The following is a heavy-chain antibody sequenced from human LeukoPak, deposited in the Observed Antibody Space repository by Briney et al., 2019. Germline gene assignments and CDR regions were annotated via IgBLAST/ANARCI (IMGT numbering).Heavy chain of an antibody. CDR1: GFSLSTSGVG. J-gene: IGHJ5*02. V-gene: IGHV2-5*02. Sequence: SGPTLVKPTQTLTLTCTFSGFSLSTSGVGVGWIRQPPGKALEWLALIYWDDDKRYSPSLKSRLTITKDTSKNQVVLTMTNMDPVDTATYYCAHTGGSGTGDLNWSDPWGQGTLVTVSS. D-gene: IGHD3-10*01. CDR3: AHTGGSGTGDLNWSDP. CDR2: IYWDDDK.